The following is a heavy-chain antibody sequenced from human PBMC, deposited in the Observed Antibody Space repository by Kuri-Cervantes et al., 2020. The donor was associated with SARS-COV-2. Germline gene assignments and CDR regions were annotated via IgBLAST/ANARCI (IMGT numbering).Heavy chain of an antibody. CDR2: ISYDGSNK. V-gene: IGHV3-30-3*01. CDR3: ARESLEGNFDY. CDR1: GFTFSSYA. J-gene: IGHJ4*02. Sequence: GGSLRLSCAASGFTFSSYAMHWVRQAPGKGLEWVAVISYDGSNKYYADSVKGRFTISRDNSKNTLYLQMSSLRAEDTAVYYCARESLEGNFDYWGQGTLVTVSS. D-gene: IGHD1-1*01.